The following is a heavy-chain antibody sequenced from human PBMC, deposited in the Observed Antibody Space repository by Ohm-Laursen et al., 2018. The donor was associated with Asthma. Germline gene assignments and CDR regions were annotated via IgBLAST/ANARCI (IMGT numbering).Heavy chain of an antibody. Sequence: SLRLSCAASGFTLSSYTVHWVRQAPGKGLEWATVISHDGYTQHYEDSVRGRFSISRDNSKNTVYLQMNSLRAEDTAVYYCARDAGLPLGHYPYGMDVWGQGTTVTV. CDR3: ARDAGLPLGHYPYGMDV. CDR1: GFTLSSYT. J-gene: IGHJ6*02. V-gene: IGHV3-30-3*01. CDR2: ISHDGYTQ. D-gene: IGHD5-12*01.